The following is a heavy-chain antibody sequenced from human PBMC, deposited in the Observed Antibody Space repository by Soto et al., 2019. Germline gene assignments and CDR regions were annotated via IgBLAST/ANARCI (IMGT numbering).Heavy chain of an antibody. CDR2: IYYSGST. Sequence: TSETLSLTCTVSGGSISSDYWSWIRQPPGKGLEWIGYIYYSGSTNYNPSLKSRVTISVDTSKNQFSLKLSSVTAADTAVYYCARQNPKVYCSGGSCYSDYYYYGMYVWGQGTTVTVSS. CDR1: GGSISSDY. D-gene: IGHD2-15*01. J-gene: IGHJ6*02. CDR3: ARQNPKVYCSGGSCYSDYYYYGMYV. V-gene: IGHV4-59*08.